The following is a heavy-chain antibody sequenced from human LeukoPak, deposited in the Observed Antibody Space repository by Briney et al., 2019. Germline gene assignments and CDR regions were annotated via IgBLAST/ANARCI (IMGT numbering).Heavy chain of an antibody. CDR1: GGSISSYY. J-gene: IGHJ4*02. CDR3: ASSSGWPRSVDC. V-gene: IGHV4-59*01. D-gene: IGHD6-19*01. Sequence: SETLSLTCTVSGGSISSYYWSWIRQPPGKGLEWIGYIYYSGSTNYNPSLKSRVTISVDTSKNQFSLKLSSVTAADTAVYYCASSSGWPRSVDCWGQGTLVTVSS. CDR2: IYYSGST.